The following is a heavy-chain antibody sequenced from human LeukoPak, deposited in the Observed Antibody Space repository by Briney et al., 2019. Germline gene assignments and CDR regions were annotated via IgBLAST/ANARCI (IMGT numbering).Heavy chain of an antibody. V-gene: IGHV4-4*07. D-gene: IGHD1-26*01. J-gene: IGHJ4*02. Sequence: SETLSLTCTVSSGSINNYYWNWIRQPAGKGLEWIGRIYTSGSTNYNPSLKSRVTMSVDTSKNQFSLKLTSVTAADTAVYYCARDNSGSYYFDYWGQGTLVTVSS. CDR1: SGSINNYY. CDR3: ARDNSGSYYFDY. CDR2: IYTSGST.